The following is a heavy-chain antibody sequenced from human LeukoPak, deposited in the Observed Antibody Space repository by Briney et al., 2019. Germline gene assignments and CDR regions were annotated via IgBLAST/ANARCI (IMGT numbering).Heavy chain of an antibody. CDR3: AREPSFGVVIM. V-gene: IGHV3-66*02. Sequence: GGSLRLSCAASGFTVSSNYMSWVCQAPGKGLEWVSVIYSGGSTYYADSVKGRFTISRDNSKNTLYLQMNSLRAEDTAVYYCAREPSFGVVIMGGQGTLVTVSS. D-gene: IGHD3-3*01. J-gene: IGHJ4*02. CDR1: GFTVSSNY. CDR2: IYSGGST.